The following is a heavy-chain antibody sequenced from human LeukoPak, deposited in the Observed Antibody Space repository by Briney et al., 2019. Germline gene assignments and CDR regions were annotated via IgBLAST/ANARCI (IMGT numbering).Heavy chain of an antibody. CDR3: ARHFGTGDNFDY. CDR2: ISAYNGNT. V-gene: IGHV1-18*01. J-gene: IGHJ4*02. D-gene: IGHD1-1*01. CDR1: GYTFISYG. Sequence: ASVKVSCKASGYTFISYGISWVRQAPGQGLEWMGWISAYNGNTNYAQKLQGRVTMTRDTSISTAYMELSSLRPEDTAVYYCARHFGTGDNFDYWGQGTLLIVSS.